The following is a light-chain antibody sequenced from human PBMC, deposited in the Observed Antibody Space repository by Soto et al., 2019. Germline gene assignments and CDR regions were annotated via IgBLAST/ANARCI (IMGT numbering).Light chain of an antibody. CDR3: QQYGSPSYT. V-gene: IGKV3-20*01. CDR1: QSVFSNY. J-gene: IGKJ2*01. Sequence: DMVLTQSPDTLSLSPGERATLSCRASQSVFSNYLAWYQQNPGQAPSLLIYGASTRATGIADRFSGSWSGTDFTLTISRLEPEDFAVYYCQQYGSPSYTFGQGTRLEIK. CDR2: GAS.